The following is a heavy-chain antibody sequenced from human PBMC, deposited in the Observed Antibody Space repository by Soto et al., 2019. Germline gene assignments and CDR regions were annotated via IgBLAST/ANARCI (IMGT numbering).Heavy chain of an antibody. V-gene: IGHV4-34*01. Sequence: PSETLSLTCAVYGGSFSAYHWSWIRQPPGKGLEWIGEINHSGSTKYNPSLKSRVTISVDTSKNQFSLKLSSVTAADTAVYYCARGMGAETTFYYYFGMDVWGQGTTVTVSS. CDR2: INHSGST. J-gene: IGHJ6*02. CDR3: ARGMGAETTFYYYFGMDV. D-gene: IGHD4-4*01. CDR1: GGSFSAYH.